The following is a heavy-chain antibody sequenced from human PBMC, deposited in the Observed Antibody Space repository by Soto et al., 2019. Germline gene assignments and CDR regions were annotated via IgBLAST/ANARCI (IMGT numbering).Heavy chain of an antibody. D-gene: IGHD5-18*01. Sequence: GASVKVSCKASGYTFTIYAMHWVRQAPGQRLEWMGWINAGNGNAKYSQKFQGRVTITRDTSASTAYMELSSLRSEDTAVYYCASSSRQLWLHSPRAPYDYYGMDVWGQGTTVTVS. CDR3: ASSSRQLWLHSPRAPYDYYGMDV. CDR1: GYTFTIYA. J-gene: IGHJ6*02. V-gene: IGHV1-3*01. CDR2: INAGNGNA.